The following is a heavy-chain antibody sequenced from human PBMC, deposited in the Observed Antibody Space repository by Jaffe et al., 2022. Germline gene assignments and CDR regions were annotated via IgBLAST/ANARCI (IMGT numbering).Heavy chain of an antibody. D-gene: IGHD2-2*01. J-gene: IGHJ4*02. CDR3: ARLLRDIAVVPDAPPHQ. CDR1: GDSISSDYY. CDR2: LHHIGGA. V-gene: IGHV4-38-2*01. Sequence: QVQLQESGPGLVKPSETLSLTCGVSGDSISSDYYWAWIRQPPGKGLEWIGSLHHIGGAYYNPSLKGRVTISVDTFYNQFSLNLYSVTAADTAVYYCARLLRDIAVVPDAPPHQWGQGTLVIVSS.